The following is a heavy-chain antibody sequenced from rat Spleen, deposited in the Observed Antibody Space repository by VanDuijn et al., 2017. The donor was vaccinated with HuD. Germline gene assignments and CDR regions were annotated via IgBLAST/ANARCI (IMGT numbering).Heavy chain of an antibody. J-gene: IGHJ3*01. CDR3: ARSKVITTAAGYFDY. Sequence: EVQLQESGPGLVKPSQSLSLTCSVTGYSITSSYRWNWIRKFPGNKLEWMGYINSAGSTNYNPSLKSRISITRDTSKNQFFLQVNSVTTEDTATYYCARSKVITTAAGYFDYWGQGTLVTVSS. CDR1: GYSITSSYR. CDR2: INSAGST. D-gene: IGHD1-10*01. V-gene: IGHV3-3*01.